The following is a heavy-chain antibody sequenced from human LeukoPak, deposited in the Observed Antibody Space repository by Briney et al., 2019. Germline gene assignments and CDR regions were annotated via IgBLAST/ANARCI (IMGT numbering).Heavy chain of an antibody. J-gene: IGHJ4*02. CDR3: ARRAMIRGVIYFDY. D-gene: IGHD3-10*01. Sequence: GGSLRLSCAASGFTFSSYWMNWVRQAPGKGLEWVANIKEDGREKYYVDSVKGRFTISRDNAKNSLYLQMNSLRAEDTAVYYCARRAMIRGVIYFDYWGQGTLVTVSS. CDR2: IKEDGREK. V-gene: IGHV3-7*03. CDR1: GFTFSSYW.